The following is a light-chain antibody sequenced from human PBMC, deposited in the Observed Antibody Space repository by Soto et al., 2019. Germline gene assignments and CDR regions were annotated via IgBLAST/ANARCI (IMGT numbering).Light chain of an antibody. CDR1: QRISSH. CDR2: AAS. CDR3: QQSYNTPRT. V-gene: IGKV1-39*01. Sequence: DIPMTQSPSSLSASVGDRVTITCRASQRISSHLNWYQQKLGKAPKLLIYAASSLQSGVPSRFSGSGSGTDFTLTISSLQPEDFATYYCQQSYNTPRTFGQGTKVEVK. J-gene: IGKJ1*01.